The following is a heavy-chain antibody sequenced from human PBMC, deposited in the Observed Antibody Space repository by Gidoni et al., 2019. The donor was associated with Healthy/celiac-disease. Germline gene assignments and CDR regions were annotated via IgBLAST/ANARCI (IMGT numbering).Heavy chain of an antibody. D-gene: IGHD6-6*01. CDR2: ITPSGGST. Sequence: VQLVQSGAEVKKPGASVKVSCKASGYTFTSYYMHWVRQAPGQGLERMGIITPSGGSTSYAQKFQGRVTMTRDTSTSTVYMELSSLRSEDTAVYYSARCLRSPCDYWGQGTLVTVSS. CDR1: GYTFTSYY. V-gene: IGHV1-46*01. J-gene: IGHJ4*02. CDR3: ARCLRSPCDY.